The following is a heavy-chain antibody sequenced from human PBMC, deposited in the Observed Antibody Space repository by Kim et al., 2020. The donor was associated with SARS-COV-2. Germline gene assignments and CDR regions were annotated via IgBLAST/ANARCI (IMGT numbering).Heavy chain of an antibody. J-gene: IGHJ4*02. CDR1: GFTVSSNY. CDR3: ARGIEKLYYFDY. Sequence: GGSLRLSCATSGFTVSSNYMIWVRQAPGKGLEWVSIIYSGGSTFYADSVKGRFTISRDNSKNTLYLQMNSLRAEDTALYYCARGIEKLYYFDYWGQGALVTVSS. D-gene: IGHD3-10*01. CDR2: IYSGGST. V-gene: IGHV3-66*01.